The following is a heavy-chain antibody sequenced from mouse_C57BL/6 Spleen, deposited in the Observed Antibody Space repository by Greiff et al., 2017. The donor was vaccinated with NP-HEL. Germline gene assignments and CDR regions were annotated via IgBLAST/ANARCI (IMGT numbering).Heavy chain of an antibody. CDR2: IYPGGGYT. CDR3: AREHDQAMDY. CDR1: GYTFTNYW. V-gene: IGHV1-63*01. D-gene: IGHD2-12*01. J-gene: IGHJ4*01. Sequence: QVQLKQSGAELVRPGTSVKMSCKASGYTFTNYWIGWAKQRPGHGLEWIGDIYPGGGYTNYNEKFKGKATLTADKSSSTAYMQFSSLTSEDSAIYYCAREHDQAMDYWGQGTSVTVSS.